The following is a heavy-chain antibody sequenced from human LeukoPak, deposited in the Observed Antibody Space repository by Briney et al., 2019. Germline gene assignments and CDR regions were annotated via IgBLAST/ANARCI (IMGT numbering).Heavy chain of an antibody. J-gene: IGHJ3*02. D-gene: IGHD2-2*02. CDR1: GYSFTSYW. CDR3: ARLSAKYCSSTSCYTGAFDI. Sequence: PGESLKIPCKGSGYSFTSYWIGWVRQMPGKGLEWMGIIYPGDSDTRYSPSFQGQVTISADKSISTAYLQWSSLKASDTAMYYCARLSAKYCSSTSCYTGAFDIWGQGTMVTVSS. CDR2: IYPGDSDT. V-gene: IGHV5-51*03.